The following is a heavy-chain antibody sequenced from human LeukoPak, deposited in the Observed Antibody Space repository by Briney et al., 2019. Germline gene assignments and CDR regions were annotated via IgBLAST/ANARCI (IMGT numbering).Heavy chain of an antibody. CDR1: GYTFTSYA. Sequence: ASVKVSCKASGYTFTSYAMHWVRQAPGQRLEWMGWINAGNGNTKYSQKFQGRVTIARDTSASTAYMELSSLRSEDTAVYYCARGHIAVAATSWFDPWGQGTLVTVSS. V-gene: IGHV1-3*01. D-gene: IGHD6-19*01. J-gene: IGHJ5*02. CDR2: INAGNGNT. CDR3: ARGHIAVAATSWFDP.